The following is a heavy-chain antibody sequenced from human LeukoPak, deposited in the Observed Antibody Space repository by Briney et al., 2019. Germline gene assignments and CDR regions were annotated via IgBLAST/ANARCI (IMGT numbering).Heavy chain of an antibody. D-gene: IGHD6-19*01. CDR2: IYYSGST. CDR3: ARLDRRGLEDY. CDR1: GGSISSYY. J-gene: IGHJ4*02. Sequence: SETLSLTCTVSGGSISSYYWSWIRQPPGKGLEWIGYIYYSGSTNYNPSLKSRVTISVDTSKNQFSLKLSSVTAADTAVYYCARLDRRGLEDYWGQGTLVTVSS. V-gene: IGHV4-59*08.